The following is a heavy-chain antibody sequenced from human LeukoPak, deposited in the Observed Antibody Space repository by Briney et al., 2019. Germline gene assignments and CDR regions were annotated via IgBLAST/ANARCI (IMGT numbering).Heavy chain of an antibody. Sequence: PSETLSLTCTVSGGSTSSSNFYWGWIRQPPGMGLEWIGGIHYSGNTYYNPSLKSRVTISIDTSKNQFSLKLSSVTAADTAVYYCARLGAGPTYYDFWSGNSSFYFDYWGQGTLVTVSS. CDR2: IHYSGNT. CDR1: GGSTSSSNFY. CDR3: ARLGAGPTYYDFWSGNSSFYFDY. D-gene: IGHD3-3*01. V-gene: IGHV4-39*01. J-gene: IGHJ4*02.